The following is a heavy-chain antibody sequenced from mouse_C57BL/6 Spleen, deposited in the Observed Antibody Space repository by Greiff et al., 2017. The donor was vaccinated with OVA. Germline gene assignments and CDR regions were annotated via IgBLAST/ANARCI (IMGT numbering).Heavy chain of an antibody. CDR3: ARRGFYGSRPYWYFDV. CDR2: IDPSDSYT. Sequence: QVQLQQPGAELVMPGASVKLSCKASGYTFTSYWMHWVKQRPGQGLEWIGEIDPSDSYTNYNQKFKGKSTLTVDKSSSTAYMQLSSLTSEDSAVYYCARRGFYGSRPYWYFDVWGTGTTVTVSS. V-gene: IGHV1-69*01. CDR1: GYTFTSYW. J-gene: IGHJ1*03. D-gene: IGHD1-1*01.